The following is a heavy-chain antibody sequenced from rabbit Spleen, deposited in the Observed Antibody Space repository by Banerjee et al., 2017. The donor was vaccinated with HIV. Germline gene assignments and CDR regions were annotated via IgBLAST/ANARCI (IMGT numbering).Heavy chain of an antibody. CDR3: ARDTGSSFSSYGMDL. J-gene: IGHJ6*01. CDR2: IYTAGGST. CDR1: GFSFSDIYW. D-gene: IGHD8-1*01. Sequence: QEQLEESGGGLVQPEGSLTLTCTASGFSFSDIYWISWVRQAPGKGLEWIAYIYTAGGSTYYASWAKGRFTITRSTSLNTVTLQLNSLTGADTATYFCARDTGSSFSSYGMDLWGPGTLVTVS. V-gene: IGHV1S45*01.